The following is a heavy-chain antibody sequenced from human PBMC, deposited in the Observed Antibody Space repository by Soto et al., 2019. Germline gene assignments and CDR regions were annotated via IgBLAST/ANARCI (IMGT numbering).Heavy chain of an antibody. J-gene: IGHJ5*02. V-gene: IGHV4-61*01. CDR2: INHSGST. CDR3: ERGRGVVTPDHNKWFDP. Sequence: PSETLSLTCTVSGGSFKSGSYFWSWIRQPPGKGLEWIGEINHSGSTNYNPSLKSRVTISVDTSKKQFSLQLTSVTAADTAVYDCERGRGVVTPDHNKWFDPWGLGTRVTVS. CDR1: GGSFKSGSYF. D-gene: IGHD3-10*01.